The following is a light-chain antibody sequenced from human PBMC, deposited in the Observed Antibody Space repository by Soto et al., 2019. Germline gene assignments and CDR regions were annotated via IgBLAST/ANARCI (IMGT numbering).Light chain of an antibody. CDR3: CSFVGVTNDV. V-gene: IGLV2-23*02. Sequence: QSALTQPASVSGSPGQSITISCSGNAVSYQLVSWYQQQPGKAPKLILYNVTRRPSGVSNRFSGFKSGTTASLKITGLQVEDEADYYCCSFVGVTNDVFGNGTKLTVL. J-gene: IGLJ1*01. CDR1: GNAVSYQL. CDR2: NVT.